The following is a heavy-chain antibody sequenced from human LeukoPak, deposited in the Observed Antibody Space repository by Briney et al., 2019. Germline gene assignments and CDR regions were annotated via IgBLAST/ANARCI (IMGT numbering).Heavy chain of an antibody. CDR3: ARGDVGGYYQY. CDR1: GFTFSEFY. Sequence: GGPLRLSCAASGFTFSEFYMAWIRQAPGKGLEWVSYISAISSSSTYYADSVKGRFTISRDNAKNSLYLQMNSLRAEDTAVYYCARGDVGGYYQYWGQGTLVTVSS. V-gene: IGHV3-11*05. D-gene: IGHD3-22*01. J-gene: IGHJ4*02. CDR2: ISAISSSST.